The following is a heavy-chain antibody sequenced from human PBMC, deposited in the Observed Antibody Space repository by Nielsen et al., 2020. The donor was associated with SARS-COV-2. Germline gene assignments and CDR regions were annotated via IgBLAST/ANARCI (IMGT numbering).Heavy chain of an antibody. CDR1: GFTFDDYG. V-gene: IGHV3-43*02. J-gene: IGHJ3*02. Sequence: GGSLRLSCAASGFTFDDYGMSWVRQAPGKGLEWVPGINWNGGRTYYADSVKGRFTISRDNSKNSLYLQMNSLRTEDTALYYCAKLIGDYVWGSPDDAFDIWGQGTTVTVSS. D-gene: IGHD3-16*01. CDR2: INWNGGRT. CDR3: AKLIGDYVWGSPDDAFDI.